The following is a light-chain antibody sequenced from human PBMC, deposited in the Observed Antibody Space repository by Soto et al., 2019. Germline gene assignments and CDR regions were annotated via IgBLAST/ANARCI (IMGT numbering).Light chain of an antibody. CDR2: TND. CDR3: SATDDSLGGPV. Sequence: QSVLTQPPSASGTPGQRVTISCSGSYSNVETNYVYWYQQVPGTAPKLLIYTNDQRPSGVPDRFSASKSGTSASLAISGLRSEDEADYFCSATDDSLGGPVFGGGTNLTVL. CDR1: YSNVETNY. V-gene: IGLV1-47*02. J-gene: IGLJ2*01.